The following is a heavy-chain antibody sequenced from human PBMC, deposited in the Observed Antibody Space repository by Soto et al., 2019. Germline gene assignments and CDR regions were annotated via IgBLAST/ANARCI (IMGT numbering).Heavy chain of an antibody. V-gene: IGHV1-69*13. CDR1: GGTFSSYA. CDR2: IIPIFGTA. J-gene: IGHJ3*02. Sequence: ASVKVSCKASGGTFSSYAISWVRQAPGQGLEWMGGIIPIFGTASYAQKFQGRVTITADESTSTAYMELSSLRSEDTAVYYCARDGYNRIPPAFDIWGQGTMVTVSS. CDR3: ARDGYNRIPPAFDI. D-gene: IGHD5-12*01.